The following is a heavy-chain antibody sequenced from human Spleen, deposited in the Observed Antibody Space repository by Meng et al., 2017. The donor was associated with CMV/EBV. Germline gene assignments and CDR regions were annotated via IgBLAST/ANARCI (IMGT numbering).Heavy chain of an antibody. D-gene: IGHD3-22*01. V-gene: IGHV3-11*01. Sequence: LSDYYMIWIRQAPGKGLEWVSYISYSGITIHYADSVKDRFTISRDNAKNSLYLQMNSLRAEDTAVYYCARGGYYFDTSGDPVLGYFDYWGQGDLVTVSS. CDR1: LSDYY. J-gene: IGHJ4*02. CDR3: ARGGYYFDTSGDPVLGYFDY. CDR2: ISYSGITI.